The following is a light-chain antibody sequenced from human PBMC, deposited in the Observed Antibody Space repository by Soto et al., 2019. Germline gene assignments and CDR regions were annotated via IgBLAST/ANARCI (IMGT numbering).Light chain of an antibody. CDR2: TAS. Sequence: DIQMTQSPSSLSASVGDRVTITCLASQSISSYLYWYQQKPGKAPNLLMYTASNLQSGVPSRFSGSGSGTDFTLTISCLQSEDFATYYCQQYYSYPLTFGGGTKVDI. CDR1: QSISSY. J-gene: IGKJ4*01. CDR3: QQYYSYPLT. V-gene: IGKV1-39*01.